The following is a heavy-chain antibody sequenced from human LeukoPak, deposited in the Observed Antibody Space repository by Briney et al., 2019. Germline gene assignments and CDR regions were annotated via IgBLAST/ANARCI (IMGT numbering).Heavy chain of an antibody. D-gene: IGHD2-15*01. V-gene: IGHV4-31*03. CDR1: GGSISSGGYY. J-gene: IGHJ3*02. CDR3: ARDYCSGGSCFDAFDI. Sequence: SETLSLTCTVSGGSISSGGYYWSWIRQHPGKGLEWIGYIYYSGSTYYNPSLKGRVTISVDTSKNQFSLKLSSVTAADTAVYYCARDYCSGGSCFDAFDIWGQGTMVTVSS. CDR2: IYYSGST.